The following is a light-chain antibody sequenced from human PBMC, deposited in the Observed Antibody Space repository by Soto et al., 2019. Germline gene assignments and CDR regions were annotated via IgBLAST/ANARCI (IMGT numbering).Light chain of an antibody. J-gene: IGKJ1*01. CDR3: QQYDNWPWT. Sequence: DTVMTQSPVTLSVSPWERATLSCRASQSVDSRLAWYQQKPGQAPRLLIYGASRRATGFPARFSGSGSGTDFTLTISSLQSEDFAVYYCQQYDNWPWTFGQGTKVDIK. CDR1: QSVDSR. V-gene: IGKV3-15*01. CDR2: GAS.